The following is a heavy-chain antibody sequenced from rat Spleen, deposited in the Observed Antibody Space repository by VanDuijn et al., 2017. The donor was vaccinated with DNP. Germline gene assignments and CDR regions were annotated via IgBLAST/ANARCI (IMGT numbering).Heavy chain of an antibody. CDR1: GFTFSAYY. D-gene: IGHD4-3*01. CDR3: VRWNSVHFDY. CDR2: IGSPAYAP. J-gene: IGHJ2*01. V-gene: IGHV5-22*01. Sequence: EVQLVESGGGLVQPGRSLKLSCAASGFTFSAYYMAWVRQAPAKGLEWVAYIGSPAYAPYYADSVKGRFTISRDNAKSTLYLHMNNLRSEDMATYYCVRWNSVHFDYWGQGVMVTVSS.